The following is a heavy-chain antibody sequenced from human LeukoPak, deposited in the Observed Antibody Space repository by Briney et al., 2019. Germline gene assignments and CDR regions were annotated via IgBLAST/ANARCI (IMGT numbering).Heavy chain of an antibody. J-gene: IGHJ4*02. CDR2: IYYSGST. CDR3: ARHGHENYDPLDY. V-gene: IGHV4-59*08. D-gene: IGHD5-12*01. CDR1: GGSISSYY. Sequence: TSETLSLTCTVSGGSISSYYWSWIRQPPGKGLEWIGYIYYSGSTNYNPSLKSRVTISVDTSKNQFSLKLSSVTAADTAVYYCARHGHENYDPLDYWGQGTLVTVSS.